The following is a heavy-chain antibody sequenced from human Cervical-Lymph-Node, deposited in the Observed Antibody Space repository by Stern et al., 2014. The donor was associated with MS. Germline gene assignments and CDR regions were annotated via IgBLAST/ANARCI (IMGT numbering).Heavy chain of an antibody. Sequence: VQLVGSGGGVVQPGRSLRLSCAASGFTFSNFGMHWVRPAPGTGLEWVTLISYDGRNEYYADSVKGRFTISRDDSKNKIHLQLNSLRPEDTAVYYCAKGRTVAGKGVGAFDVWGQGTLVTVSS. J-gene: IGHJ3*01. V-gene: IGHV3-30*18. CDR2: ISYDGRNE. CDR1: GFTFSNFG. D-gene: IGHD6-19*01. CDR3: AKGRTVAGKGVGAFDV.